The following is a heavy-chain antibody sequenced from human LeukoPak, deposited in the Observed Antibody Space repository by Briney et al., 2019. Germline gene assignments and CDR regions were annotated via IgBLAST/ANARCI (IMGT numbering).Heavy chain of an antibody. CDR1: GFTFSGHW. CDR3: TRDRSRAEDD. J-gene: IGHJ4*02. D-gene: IGHD1-14*01. V-gene: IGHV3-7*01. CDR2: INQGGSDK. Sequence: GGSLRLSCGASGFTFSGHWMSWVRQAPGKGLEWVANINQGGSDKYYVDSVKGRFTISRDNANNLLYLQMNSLRGEDTAVYYCTRDRSRAEDDWGKGTLVTVSS.